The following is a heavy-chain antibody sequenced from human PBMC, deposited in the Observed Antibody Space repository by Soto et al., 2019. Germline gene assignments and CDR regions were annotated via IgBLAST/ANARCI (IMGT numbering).Heavy chain of an antibody. V-gene: IGHV1-69*01. CDR2: IIPVFGTT. CDR3: GRGGGPYVWFNEF. J-gene: IGHJ4*02. D-gene: IGHD3-16*01. CDR1: GVLFSSFA. Sequence: QEQLVQSGPEVKKPGSSVKVSCKDSGVLFSSFAISWVRQAPGQGLEWLGGIIPVFGTTNYAEKFQGRVTITADESTNTAYMELSSLRSGDTAMYYCGRGGGPYVWFNEFWGQGTLVTVTS.